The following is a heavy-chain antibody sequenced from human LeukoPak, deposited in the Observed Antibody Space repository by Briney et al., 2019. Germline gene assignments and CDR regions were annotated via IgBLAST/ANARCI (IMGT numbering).Heavy chain of an antibody. J-gene: IGHJ4*02. CDR2: IYDSGSP. CDR3: ARDGYSSGWYDY. D-gene: IGHD6-19*01. V-gene: IGHV4-59*01. Sequence: SETLSLTCTVSGGSISTYYWVWIRQPPGKGLEWIGHIYDSGSPTYKSSLKSRVTISVDTSKSQFSLRLTSVTAADTAVYYCARDGYSSGWYDYWGQGTLVTVSS. CDR1: GGSISTYY.